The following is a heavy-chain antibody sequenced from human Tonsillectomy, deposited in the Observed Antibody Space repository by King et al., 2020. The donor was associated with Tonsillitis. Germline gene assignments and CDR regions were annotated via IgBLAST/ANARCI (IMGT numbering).Heavy chain of an antibody. CDR2: VSGSGGST. CDR3: AKDVAVAGGVLYFDY. V-gene: IGHV3-23*04. J-gene: IGHJ4*02. Sequence: VQLVESGGGLVQPGGSLRLSCAASGFTFSSYAMSGVRQAPGKGLEWVSAVSGSGGSTYDADSVKGRFTISRDNSKNTLHLQMNSLRAEDTAVYYCAKDVAVAGGVLYFDYWGQGTLVTVSS. CDR1: GFTFSSYA. D-gene: IGHD6-19*01.